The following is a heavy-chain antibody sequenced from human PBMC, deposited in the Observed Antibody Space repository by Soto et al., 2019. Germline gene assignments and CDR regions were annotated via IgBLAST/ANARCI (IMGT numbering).Heavy chain of an antibody. CDR2: AYYSGST. J-gene: IGHJ4*02. CDR3: AAGRCHYGPEY. V-gene: IGHV4-61*01. Sequence: QVQLQESGPGLVKPSETLSLTCTVSGDSVNTGSYYWSWIRQPPGKGLEWIGYAYYSGSTNYNPFLPSRVPIALDPSKEHFSLKVTSVAAADPAVYYCAAGRCHYGPEYWGQGPLVTVAS. CDR1: GDSVNTGSYY. D-gene: IGHD3-10*01.